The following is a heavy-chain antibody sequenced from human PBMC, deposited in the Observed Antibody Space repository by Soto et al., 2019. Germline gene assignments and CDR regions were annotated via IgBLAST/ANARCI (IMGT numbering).Heavy chain of an antibody. V-gene: IGHV1-24*01. CDR1: GYTLTELS. D-gene: IGHD1-26*01. CDR2: FDPEDGET. J-gene: IGHJ5*02. Sequence: QVQLVQSGAEVKKPGASVKVSCKVSGYTLTELSMHWVRQAPGKGLEWMGGFDPEDGETIYAQKFQGRVTMTEDTTTDTADRGPSSLRSEDTAVYYCATGSWGPQHVLGGWFARWGQGPLVTVSP. CDR3: ATGSWGPQHVLGGWFAR.